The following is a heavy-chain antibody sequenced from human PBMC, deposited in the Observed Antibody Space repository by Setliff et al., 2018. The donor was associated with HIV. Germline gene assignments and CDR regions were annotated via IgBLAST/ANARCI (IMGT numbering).Heavy chain of an antibody. V-gene: IGHV1-18*01. Sequence: ASVKVSCKTSGYTFNGYAISWVRQAPGQGLEWMGWISAYNGNRNYAKKFQGRVTVTKDSSTSIAYMELRNLRSDDTAVYYCASHPPWLDRAEYFQHWGQGTLVTVSS. CDR2: ISAYNGNR. CDR1: GYTFNGYA. J-gene: IGHJ1*01. D-gene: IGHD6-19*01. CDR3: ASHPPWLDRAEYFQH.